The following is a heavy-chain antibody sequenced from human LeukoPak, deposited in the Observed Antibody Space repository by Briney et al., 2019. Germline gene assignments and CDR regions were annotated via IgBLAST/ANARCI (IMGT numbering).Heavy chain of an antibody. J-gene: IGHJ6*02. D-gene: IGHD2-15*01. V-gene: IGHV3-48*01. Sequence: GGSMRLSCAAYGFTFSSYSMNWVRQAPGKGLEWVSYISSSSTIYYADSVKGRFTISRDNAKNSLYLQMNSLRAEDTAVYYCARDRVYCSGGSCYSDYYGMDVWGQGTTVTVSS. CDR1: GFTFSSYS. CDR2: ISSSSTI. CDR3: ARDRVYCSGGSCYSDYYGMDV.